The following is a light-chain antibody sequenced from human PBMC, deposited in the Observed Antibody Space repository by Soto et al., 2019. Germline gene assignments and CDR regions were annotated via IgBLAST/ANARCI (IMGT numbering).Light chain of an antibody. V-gene: IGKV3-20*01. Sequence: EIVLPQSPGTLSFSPGERSTVSCRASQSVTSDYLAWYQQKPGQAPRLLIHGASSRATGIPDRFSGSGSGTDFTLTISRLEPEDFAVYYCQQYGRPFGQGTKVDIK. CDR2: GAS. CDR3: QQYGRP. J-gene: IGKJ1*01. CDR1: QSVTSDY.